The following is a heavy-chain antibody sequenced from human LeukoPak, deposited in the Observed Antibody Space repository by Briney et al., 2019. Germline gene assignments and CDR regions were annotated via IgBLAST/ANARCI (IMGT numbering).Heavy chain of an antibody. V-gene: IGHV1-2*02. CDR2: INPNSGGT. J-gene: IGHJ4*02. D-gene: IGHD2-21*02. CDR1: GYTFTGYY. Sequence: GASVKVSCKASGYTFTGYYMHWVRQAPGQGLEWMGWINPNSGGTNYAQKFQGRVTMTRDTSISTAYMELSRLRSDDTAVYYCARDCGGDCYHFDYWGQGTLVTVSS. CDR3: ARDCGGDCYHFDY.